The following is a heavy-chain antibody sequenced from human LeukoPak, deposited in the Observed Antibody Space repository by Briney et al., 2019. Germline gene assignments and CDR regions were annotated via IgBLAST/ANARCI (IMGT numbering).Heavy chain of an antibody. D-gene: IGHD4-17*01. Sequence: GASAKVSCKPSGYTFTGFYIHWVRQAPGQGLQWMGWINPKNGATKYSQNFRGRVTMTRDTSIDTAYMELSSLTSDDTAIYYCARPTHRLTVTTAIDYWGQGTLVTVSS. CDR2: INPKNGAT. V-gene: IGHV1-2*02. CDR3: ARPTHRLTVTTAIDY. J-gene: IGHJ4*02. CDR1: GYTFTGFY.